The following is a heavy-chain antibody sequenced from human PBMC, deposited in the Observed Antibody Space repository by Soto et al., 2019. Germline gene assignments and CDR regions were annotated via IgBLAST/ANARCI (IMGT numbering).Heavy chain of an antibody. Sequence: ASVKVSCKASGHTFTSYDINWVRQAPGQGLEWMGWINAYSGSTDYAQKLQGRVTMTTDTSTTTVYMELRSLRSDDTAVYYCTRDRLTLTTSLIFDYWGQGTLVTVSS. CDR2: INAYSGST. CDR1: GHTFTSYD. D-gene: IGHD4-17*01. V-gene: IGHV1-18*01. CDR3: TRDRLTLTTSLIFDY. J-gene: IGHJ4*02.